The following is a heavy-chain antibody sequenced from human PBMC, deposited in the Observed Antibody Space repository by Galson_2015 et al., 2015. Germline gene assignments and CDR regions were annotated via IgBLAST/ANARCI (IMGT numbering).Heavy chain of an antibody. Sequence: SLRLSCAASGFTFSSYAMSWVRQAPGKGLEWVSAISGSGGSTYYADSVKGRFTISRDNSKNTLYLQMNSLRAEDTAVYYCAKDLSGYSGYEYAFEIWGQGTMVTVSS. J-gene: IGHJ3*02. CDR2: ISGSGGST. CDR1: GFTFSSYA. D-gene: IGHD5-12*01. V-gene: IGHV3-23*01. CDR3: AKDLSGYSGYEYAFEI.